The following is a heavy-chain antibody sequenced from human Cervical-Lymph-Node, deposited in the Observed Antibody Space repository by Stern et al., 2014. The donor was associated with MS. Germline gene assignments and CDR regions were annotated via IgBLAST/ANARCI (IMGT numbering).Heavy chain of an antibody. CDR2: TYYRSKWYT. CDR3: ARDYRDGETYVGYLDY. D-gene: IGHD4-17*01. J-gene: IGHJ4*02. Sequence: QVQLQQSGPGLVKPSQTLSLTCALSGDSVSSNTAAWNWIRQSPSRGLEWLGRTYYRSKWYTDYAVSVKSRVTIYPDASKNQFSLQLSSVTPEDTAVYYCARDYRDGETYVGYLDYWGQGTLVTVSS. CDR1: GDSVSSNTAA. V-gene: IGHV6-1*01.